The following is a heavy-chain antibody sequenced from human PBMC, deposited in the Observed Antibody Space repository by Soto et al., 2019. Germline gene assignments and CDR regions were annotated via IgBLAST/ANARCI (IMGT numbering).Heavy chain of an antibody. D-gene: IGHD2-2*01. CDR3: AKARCSTTNCYVPDY. CDR2: ISGSGAST. J-gene: IGHJ4*02. CDR1: GFTFSTYT. Sequence: EVQLLESGGGLVQPGGSLRLSCAASGFTFSTYTMSWVRRAPGKGLEWVSAISGSGASTSYADSVQGRFTNSRDNPKRTLDLQMNNLRAEDTAVYYCAKARCSTTNCYVPDYWGQGTLVTVSS. V-gene: IGHV3-23*01.